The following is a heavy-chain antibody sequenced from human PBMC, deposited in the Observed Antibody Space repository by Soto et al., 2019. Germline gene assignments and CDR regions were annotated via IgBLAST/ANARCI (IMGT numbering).Heavy chain of an antibody. Sequence: SLKISCAASGFTFDDYAMHWVRQAPGKGLEWVSGISWNSGSIGYADSVKGRFTISRDNAKNSLYLQMNSLRAEDTALYYCAKDITDTAMVTGYFDYWGQGTLVTVSS. CDR3: AKDITDTAMVTGYFDY. CDR1: GFTFDDYA. CDR2: ISWNSGSI. V-gene: IGHV3-9*01. D-gene: IGHD5-18*01. J-gene: IGHJ4*02.